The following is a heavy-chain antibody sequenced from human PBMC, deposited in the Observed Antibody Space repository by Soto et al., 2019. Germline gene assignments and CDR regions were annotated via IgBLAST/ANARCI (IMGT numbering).Heavy chain of an antibody. D-gene: IGHD3-3*01. CDR1: GFTFSRYW. Sequence: EVQLVESGGGLVQPGGSLRLSCAASGFTFSRYWMSWVRQAPGKGLEWVANIKQDGSENYYVESVKVRFTMSRDNTKNSLYLQMNSLRAEDKAVYYCVRDDTRRNNDFWSGHYTTDAFDMWGQGRMVTVSS. V-gene: IGHV3-7*01. J-gene: IGHJ3*02. CDR2: IKQDGSEN. CDR3: VRDDTRRNNDFWSGHYTTDAFDM.